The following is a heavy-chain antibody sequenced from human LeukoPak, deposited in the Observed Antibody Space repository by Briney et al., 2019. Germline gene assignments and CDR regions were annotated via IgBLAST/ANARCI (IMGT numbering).Heavy chain of an antibody. Sequence: GGSLRLSFAASGFTVGSNYMSWVRRAPGKGLEWVSVIYSGGSTYYADSVKGRFTISRDNSKNTLYLQMNRLRAEDTAVYYCARDRPSSGYSYYYGMDVWGQGTTVTVSS. CDR3: ARDRPSSGYSYYYGMDV. V-gene: IGHV3-53*01. CDR1: GFTVGSNY. D-gene: IGHD3-22*01. J-gene: IGHJ6*02. CDR2: IYSGGST.